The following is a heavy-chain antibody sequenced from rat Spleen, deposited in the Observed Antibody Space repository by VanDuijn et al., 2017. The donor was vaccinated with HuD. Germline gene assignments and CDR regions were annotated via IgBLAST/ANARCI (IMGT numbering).Heavy chain of an antibody. CDR3: TRSKYFYDGTYYYRKIFDY. CDR1: GFSLTSNS. D-gene: IGHD1-12*02. J-gene: IGHJ2*01. V-gene: IGHV2-1*01. CDR2: IWNGGST. Sequence: QVQLKESGPGLVQPSQTLSLTCTVSGFSLTSNSVSWVRQPPGKGLEWMGAIWNGGSTDYNSAIKNRLSLSRDTSKSQVFLKMNSMQTKDTAIYYCTRSKYFYDGTYYYRKIFDYWGQGVMVTVSS.